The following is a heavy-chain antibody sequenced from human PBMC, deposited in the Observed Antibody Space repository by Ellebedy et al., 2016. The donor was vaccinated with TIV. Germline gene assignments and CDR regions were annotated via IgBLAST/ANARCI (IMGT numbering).Heavy chain of an antibody. V-gene: IGHV3-33*01. Sequence: GGSLRLXXAASGFTFSSYGMHWVRQAPGKGLEWVAVIWYDGSNKYYADSVKGRFTISRDNSKNTLYLQMNSLRAEDTAVYYCARARLDWNWFDPWGQGTLVTVYS. CDR2: IWYDGSNK. CDR3: ARARLDWNWFDP. D-gene: IGHD3-9*01. CDR1: GFTFSSYG. J-gene: IGHJ5*02.